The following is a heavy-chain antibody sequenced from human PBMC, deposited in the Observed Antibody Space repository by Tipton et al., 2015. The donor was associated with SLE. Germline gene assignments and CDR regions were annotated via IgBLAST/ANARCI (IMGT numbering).Heavy chain of an antibody. J-gene: IGHJ4*02. CDR1: GGSISSHY. CDR2: IYFSGST. V-gene: IGHV4-59*08. CDR3: ARNTQ. Sequence: TLSLTCTVSGGSISSHYWSWIRQPPGKGLEWIGYIYFSGSTNYNPSLKSRVTISVDTSKNQFSLKLSSVTAADTAVYYCARNTQWGQGTLVTVSS. D-gene: IGHD2-2*02.